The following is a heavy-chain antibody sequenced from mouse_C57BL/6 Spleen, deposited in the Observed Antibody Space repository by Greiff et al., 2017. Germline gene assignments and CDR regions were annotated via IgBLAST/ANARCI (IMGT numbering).Heavy chain of an antibody. CDR2: INPNNGGT. V-gene: IGHV1-18*01. J-gene: IGHJ1*03. D-gene: IGHD2-12*01. CDR1: GYTFTDYN. Sequence: EVQLQQSGPELVKPGASVKIPCKASGYTFTDYNMDWVKQSHGKSLEWIGDINPNNGGTIYNQKFKGKATLTVDKSSSTAYMELRSLTADDAAVYYCAREDSYDADWYFEVWGTGTTVTVSS. CDR3: AREDSYDADWYFEV.